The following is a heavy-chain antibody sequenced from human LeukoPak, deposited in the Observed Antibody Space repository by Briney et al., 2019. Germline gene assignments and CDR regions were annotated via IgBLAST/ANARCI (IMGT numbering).Heavy chain of an antibody. Sequence: PSETLSLTCAVSGGSISSSDWWSWVRQPPGKGLEWIGEIYRSGSTNYNPSLKSRVTISVDKSKNQFSLNLNSVTAADTAVYYCARLYYDILTGYYRKLDPWGQGTLVTVSS. J-gene: IGHJ5*02. D-gene: IGHD3-9*01. CDR1: GGSISSSDW. CDR2: IYRSGST. V-gene: IGHV4-4*02. CDR3: ARLYYDILTGYYRKLDP.